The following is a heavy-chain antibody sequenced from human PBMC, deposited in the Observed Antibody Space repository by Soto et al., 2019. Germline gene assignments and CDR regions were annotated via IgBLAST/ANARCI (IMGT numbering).Heavy chain of an antibody. CDR3: ASILRGGSGALGY. D-gene: IGHD6-19*01. CDR2: IWYDGSNK. CDR1: GFTFSSYG. Sequence: GGSLRLSCAASGFTFSSYGMHWVRQAPGKGLEWVAVIWYDGSNKYYADSVKGRFTISRDNSKNTLYLQMNSLRAEDTAVYYCASILRGGSGALGYWGQGTLVTVSS. J-gene: IGHJ4*02. V-gene: IGHV3-33*01.